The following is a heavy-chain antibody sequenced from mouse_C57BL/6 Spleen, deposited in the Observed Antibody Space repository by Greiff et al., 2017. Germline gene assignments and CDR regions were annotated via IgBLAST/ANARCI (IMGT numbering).Heavy chain of an antibody. Sequence: EVQRVESGGGLVKPGGSLKLSCAASGFTFSSYAMSWVRQTPEKRLEWVATISDGGSYTYYPDNVKGRFTISRDNAKNNLYLQMSHLKSEDTAMYYCARERDGPVWGTGTTVTVSS. D-gene: IGHD2-3*01. J-gene: IGHJ1*03. V-gene: IGHV5-4*01. CDR1: GFTFSSYA. CDR3: ARERDGPV. CDR2: ISDGGSYT.